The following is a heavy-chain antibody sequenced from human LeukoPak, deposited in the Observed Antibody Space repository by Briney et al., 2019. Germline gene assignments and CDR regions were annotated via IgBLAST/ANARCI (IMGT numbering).Heavy chain of an antibody. J-gene: IGHJ4*02. V-gene: IGHV3-23*01. CDR1: GFTFSSYW. Sequence: GGSLRLSCAASGFTFSSYWMSWVRQAPGKGLEWVSAISGSGGSTYYADSVKGRFTISRDNSKNTLYLQMNSLRAEDTAVYYCAKVGIWDSAISGLDYWGQGTLVTVSS. CDR2: ISGSGGST. D-gene: IGHD5-18*01. CDR3: AKVGIWDSAISGLDY.